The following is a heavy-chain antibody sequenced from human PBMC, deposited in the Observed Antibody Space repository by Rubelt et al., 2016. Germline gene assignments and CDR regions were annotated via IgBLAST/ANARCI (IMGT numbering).Heavy chain of an antibody. Sequence: GLEWVSSVSSGSRYIYYADSVKGQFTISRDDAKNSLYLQMNGLRAEDTAVYYCARGNYFDPWGQGTLVTVSS. D-gene: IGHD1-7*01. CDR2: VSSGSRYI. CDR3: ARGNYFDP. V-gene: IGHV3-21*01. J-gene: IGHJ5*02.